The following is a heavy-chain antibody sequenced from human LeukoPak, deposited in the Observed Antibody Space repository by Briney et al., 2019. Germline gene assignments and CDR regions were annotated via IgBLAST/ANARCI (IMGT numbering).Heavy chain of an antibody. D-gene: IGHD6-13*01. CDR1: GGSFSGYY. V-gene: IGHV4-34*01. CDR3: ARGVPKPYIAAAGALGY. Sequence: SETLSLTCAVYGGSFSGYYWSWIRQPPGKGLEWIGEINHSGSTNYNPSLKSRVTISVDTSKNQFSLKLSSVTAVDTAVYYCARGVPKPYIAAAGALGYWGQGTLVTVSS. CDR2: INHSGST. J-gene: IGHJ4*02.